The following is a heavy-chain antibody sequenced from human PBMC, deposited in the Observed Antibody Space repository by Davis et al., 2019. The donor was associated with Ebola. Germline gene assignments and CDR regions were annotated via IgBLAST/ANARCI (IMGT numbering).Heavy chain of an antibody. J-gene: IGHJ5*01. V-gene: IGHV5-10-1*01. D-gene: IGHD2/OR15-2a*01. CDR1: GFTFTNYW. CDR3: ARHKTQYVDS. Sequence: GESLKISCQGVGFTFTNYWIGWVRQMPGKGLEWMGRVDPNDSHASYSPSFQGHVTISTDKSITTAYLQWSSLRASDTAIYYCARHKTQYVDSWGQGTLVTVSS. CDR2: VDPNDSHA.